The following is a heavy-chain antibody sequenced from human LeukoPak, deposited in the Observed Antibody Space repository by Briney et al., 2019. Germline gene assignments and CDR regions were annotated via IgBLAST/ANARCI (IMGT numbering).Heavy chain of an antibody. V-gene: IGHV3-23*01. Sequence: PGGSLRLSCAASGFTFSSYAMSWVRQAPGKGLEWVSAISGSGGSTYYADSVKGRFTISRDNSKNTLYLQMNSLRAEDTAVHYCAKGSRYYYGSGSYFGYWGQGTLVTVSS. CDR2: ISGSGGST. D-gene: IGHD3-10*01. CDR1: GFTFSSYA. J-gene: IGHJ4*02. CDR3: AKGSRYYYGSGSYFGY.